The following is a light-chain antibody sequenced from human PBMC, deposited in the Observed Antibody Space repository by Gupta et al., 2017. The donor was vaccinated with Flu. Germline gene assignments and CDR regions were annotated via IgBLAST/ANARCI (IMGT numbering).Light chain of an antibody. J-gene: IGKJ1*01. CDR3: QHYGSSPRWT. Sequence: SPGERGTLSCRASQSVSSKYLAWYQQKPGQAPRLLIYGAFSRATGIPDRFSGSGSGTDFTLTISRLEPEDFAVYYCQHYGSSPRWTFGQGTKVEIK. CDR2: GAF. CDR1: QSVSSKY. V-gene: IGKV3-20*01.